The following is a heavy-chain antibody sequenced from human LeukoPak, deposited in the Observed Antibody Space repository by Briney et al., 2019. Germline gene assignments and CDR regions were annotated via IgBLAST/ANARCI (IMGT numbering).Heavy chain of an antibody. CDR3: VGGLGTTAPSAY. J-gene: IGHJ4*02. CDR1: GYTFTSYD. Sequence: ASVKVSCKASGYTFTSYDINWVRQATGHGLEWMGWMNPNSGNTGYAQKFQGRVTITRNTSISTAYIELSSPRSVDTAAYYCVGGLGTTAPSAYWGRGPLVPVP. V-gene: IGHV1-8*03. D-gene: IGHD4-17*01. CDR2: MNPNSGNT.